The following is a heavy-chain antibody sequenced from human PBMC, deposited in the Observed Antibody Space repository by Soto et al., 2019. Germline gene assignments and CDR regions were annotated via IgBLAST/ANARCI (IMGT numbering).Heavy chain of an antibody. J-gene: IGHJ6*02. D-gene: IGHD3-10*01. Sequence: GSLRLACAASGFTFSSYGMHWVRQAPGKGLEWVAVISSDGSDKYYADSVKGRFTISRDNSKNTLYVQLNRMRAEDKALYYCARDRLYGAGLIDVWGQGTTVTVYS. CDR2: ISSDGSDK. CDR1: GFTFSSYG. V-gene: IGHV3-30-3*01. CDR3: ARDRLYGAGLIDV.